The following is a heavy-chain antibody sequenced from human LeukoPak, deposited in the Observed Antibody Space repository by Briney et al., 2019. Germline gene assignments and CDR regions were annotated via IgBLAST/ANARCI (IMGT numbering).Heavy chain of an antibody. CDR3: ARAYYDFWSGYYTYYYMDV. V-gene: IGHV4-34*01. Sequence: GSLRLSCAASGFTFSSYAMSWIRQPPGKGLEWIGEINHSGSTNYNPSLKSRVTISVDTSKNQFSLKLSSVTAADTAVYYCARAYYDFWSGYYTYYYMDVWGKGTTVTVSS. CDR2: INHSGST. D-gene: IGHD3-3*01. CDR1: GFTFSSYA. J-gene: IGHJ6*03.